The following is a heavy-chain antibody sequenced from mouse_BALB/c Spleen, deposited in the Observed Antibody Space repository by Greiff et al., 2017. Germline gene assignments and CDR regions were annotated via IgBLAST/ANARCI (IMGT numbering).Heavy chain of an antibody. Sequence: EVMLVESGAELVRSGASVKLSCTASGFNIKDYYMHWVKQRPEQGLEWIGWIDPENGDTEYAPKFQGKATMTADTSSNTAYLQLSSLTSEDTAVYYCNVYGSSYPWFAYWGQGTLVTVSA. CDR3: NVYGSSYPWFAY. V-gene: IGHV14-4*02. D-gene: IGHD1-1*01. J-gene: IGHJ3*01. CDR1: GFNIKDYY. CDR2: IDPENGDT.